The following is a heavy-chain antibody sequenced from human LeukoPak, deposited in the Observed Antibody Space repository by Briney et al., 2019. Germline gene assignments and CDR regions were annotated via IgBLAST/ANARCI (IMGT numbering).Heavy chain of an antibody. J-gene: IGHJ4*02. D-gene: IGHD3-22*01. Sequence: PGGSLGLSCAASGFTFSTYAMSWVRQAPGKGLEWVSGISGSGLSTSYADSVKGRFTISRDNSKNTLYLQMNSLGAEDTAVYYCARGSYYYHSSGYDYYFDYWGQGTLVTVSS. CDR3: ARGSYYYHSSGYDYYFDY. CDR2: ISGSGLST. CDR1: GFTFSTYA. V-gene: IGHV3-23*01.